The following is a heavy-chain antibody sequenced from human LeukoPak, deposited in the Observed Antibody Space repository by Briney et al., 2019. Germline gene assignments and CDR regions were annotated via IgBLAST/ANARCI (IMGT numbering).Heavy chain of an antibody. CDR1: GGSISSYY. V-gene: IGHV4-59*12. J-gene: IGHJ5*02. CDR2: IYYSGTT. CDR3: ARTLPYYYDSSGYYRRPRRNWFDP. Sequence: SETLSLTCTVSGGSISSYYWSWIRQPPGKGLEWIGYIYYSGTTHYNPSLKSRVTISVDTSKNQFSLKLSSVTAADTAVYYCARTLPYYYDSSGYYRRPRRNWFDPWGQGTLVTVSS. D-gene: IGHD3-22*01.